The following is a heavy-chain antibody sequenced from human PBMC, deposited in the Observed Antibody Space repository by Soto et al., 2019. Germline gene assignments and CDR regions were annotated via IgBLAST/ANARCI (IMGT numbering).Heavy chain of an antibody. Sequence: PGGSLRLSCAASGFTFSSYGMHWVRQAPGKGLEWVAVIWYDGSNKYYADSVKGRFTISRDNSKNTLYLQMNSLRAEDTAVYYCARDSGYCSSTSCYLNYWGQGTLVTVSS. CDR3: ARDSGYCSSTSCYLNY. J-gene: IGHJ4*02. CDR2: IWYDGSNK. V-gene: IGHV3-33*01. D-gene: IGHD2-2*01. CDR1: GFTFSSYG.